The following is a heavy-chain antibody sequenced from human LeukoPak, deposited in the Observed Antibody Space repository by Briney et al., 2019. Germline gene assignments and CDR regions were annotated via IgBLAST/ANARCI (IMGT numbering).Heavy chain of an antibody. D-gene: IGHD2-2*01. CDR2: ISYDGSNK. V-gene: IGHV3-30*04. Sequence: GGSLGLSCAASGFTFSSYAMHWVRQAPGKGLEWVAVISYDGSNKYYADSVKGRFTISRDNSKNTLYLQMNSLRAEDTAVYYCARGSGIVVVPAVLHWGQGTLVTVSS. CDR1: GFTFSSYA. J-gene: IGHJ4*02. CDR3: ARGSGIVVVPAVLH.